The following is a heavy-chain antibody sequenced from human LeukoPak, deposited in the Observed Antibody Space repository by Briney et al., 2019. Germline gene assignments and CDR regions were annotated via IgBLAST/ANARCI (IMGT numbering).Heavy chain of an antibody. D-gene: IGHD3-22*01. Sequence: GGSLRLSCAASGFTFSSYWMSWVRQAPGKGLEWVANIKQDGSEKYYVDSVKGRFTISRDNAKNSLYLQMNSLRAEDTPVYYCARDRPSGYYSYWGQGTLVTVSS. CDR2: IKQDGSEK. J-gene: IGHJ4*02. CDR1: GFTFSSYW. CDR3: ARDRPSGYYSY. V-gene: IGHV3-7*01.